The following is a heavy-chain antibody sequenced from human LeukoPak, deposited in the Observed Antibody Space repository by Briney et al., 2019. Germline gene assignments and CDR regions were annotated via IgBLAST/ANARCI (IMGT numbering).Heavy chain of an antibody. D-gene: IGHD2-2*01. V-gene: IGHV1-69*13. J-gene: IGHJ4*02. Sequence: ASVKVSCKASGGTFSSYAISWVRQAPGQGLEWMGGIIPIFGTANYAQKFQGRVTITADESTSTAYMELSSLRSEDTAVYYCARSSRKDIVVVPTPVFDYWGQGTLVTVSS. CDR1: GGTFSSYA. CDR2: IIPIFGTA. CDR3: ARSSRKDIVVVPTPVFDY.